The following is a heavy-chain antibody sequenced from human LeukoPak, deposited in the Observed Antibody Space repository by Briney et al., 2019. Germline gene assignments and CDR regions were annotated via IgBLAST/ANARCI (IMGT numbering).Heavy chain of an antibody. J-gene: IGHJ4*02. CDR1: GGSISSGSYY. Sequence: SETLSLTCTVFGGSISSGSYYWSWIRQPAGKGLEWIGRIYTSGSTNYNPSLKSRVTISVDTSKNQFSLKLSSVTAADTAVYYCARERGHELRFLEWWEVPEEEGIDYWGQGTLVTVSS. CDR2: IYTSGST. CDR3: ARERGHELRFLEWWEVPEEEGIDY. D-gene: IGHD3-3*01. V-gene: IGHV4-61*02.